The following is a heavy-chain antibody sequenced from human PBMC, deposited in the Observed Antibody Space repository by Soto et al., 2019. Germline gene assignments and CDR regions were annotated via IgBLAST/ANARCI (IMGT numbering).Heavy chain of an antibody. CDR1: GYTFTSYY. J-gene: IGHJ5*02. Sequence: QVQLVQSGAEVKKPGASVKVSCKASGYTFTSYYMHWVRQAPGQGLELMGIIDPSGGGTSYAQKCQGRLTMTRDTSTSTVYMELSTLRSEDTAVYYCARDRVDCSGGNCWRSVEDTWGQGTLVTVSS. V-gene: IGHV1-46*01. D-gene: IGHD2-15*01. CDR3: ARDRVDCSGGNCWRSVEDT. CDR2: IDPSGGGT.